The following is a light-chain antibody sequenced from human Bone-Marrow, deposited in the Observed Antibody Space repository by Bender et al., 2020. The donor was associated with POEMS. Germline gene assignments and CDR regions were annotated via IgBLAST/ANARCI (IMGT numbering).Light chain of an antibody. V-gene: IGLV1-40*01. J-gene: IGLJ3*02. CDR2: NNE. CDR3: SSYRIGSPWV. Sequence: QSVLTQPPSVSGAPGQTVTISCTGTSSNMGAGYGVNWYQQLPGTAPKLLIYNNENRPSGVPDRISGSKSGNTASLTISGLQAEDESDYYCSSYRIGSPWVFGGGTKVTVL. CDR1: SSNMGAGYG.